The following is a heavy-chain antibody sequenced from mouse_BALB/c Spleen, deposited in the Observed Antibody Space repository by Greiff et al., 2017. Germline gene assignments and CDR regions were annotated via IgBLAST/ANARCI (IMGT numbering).Heavy chain of an antibody. D-gene: IGHD1-1*02. Sequence: EVKLMESGGGLVKPGGSLKLSCAASGFAFSSYDMSWVRQTPEKRLEWVAYISSGGGSTYYPDTVKGRFTISRDNAKNTLYLQMSSLKSEDTAMYYCARQGGSVDYFDYWGQGTTLTVSS. CDR1: GFAFSSYD. V-gene: IGHV5-12-1*01. CDR2: ISSGGGST. J-gene: IGHJ2*01. CDR3: ARQGGSVDYFDY.